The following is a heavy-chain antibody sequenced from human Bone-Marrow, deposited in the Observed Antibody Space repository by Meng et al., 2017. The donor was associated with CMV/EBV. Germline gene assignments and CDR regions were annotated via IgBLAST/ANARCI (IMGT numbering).Heavy chain of an antibody. CDR3: AREGIMVFGVATYGLDV. D-gene: IGHD3-3*01. V-gene: IGHV1-18*01. Sequence: ASVKVSCKASGYTFTNYNLDWVRQAPGQGLEWMGWISANNGNTNYAQKFQGRVIMTTDTSTSTAYMEVRSLRPDDTAVYYCAREGIMVFGVATYGLDVWGQGTTVIVSS. CDR2: ISANNGNT. CDR1: GYTFTNYN. J-gene: IGHJ6*02.